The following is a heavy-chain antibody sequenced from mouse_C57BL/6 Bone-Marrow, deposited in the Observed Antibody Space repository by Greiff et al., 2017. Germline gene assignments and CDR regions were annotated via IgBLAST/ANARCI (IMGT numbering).Heavy chain of an antibody. V-gene: IGHV3-6*01. D-gene: IGHD1-1*02. J-gene: IGHJ4*01. Sequence: EVKLLESGPGLVKPSQSLSLTCSVTGYSITSGYYWNWIRQFPGNKLEWMGYISYDGSNNYNPSLKNRISITRDTSKNQFFLKLNSLTTEDTATYYCARRVGPYAMDYWGQGTSVTVSS. CDR2: ISYDGSN. CDR1: GYSITSGYY. CDR3: ARRVGPYAMDY.